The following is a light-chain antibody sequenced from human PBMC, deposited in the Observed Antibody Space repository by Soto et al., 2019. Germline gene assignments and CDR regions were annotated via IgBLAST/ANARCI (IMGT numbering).Light chain of an antibody. CDR2: GAS. CDR3: QQYGTSPQT. J-gene: IGKJ2*01. CDR1: QSVSSSY. Sequence: EIVLTQSPGTLSLSPGERATLSCRASQSVSSSYLAWYRQKPGQAPRLLIYGASSRATGIPDRFSGSGSGTDFTLTITRLEPEDFGVYYCQQYGTSPQTFGQGTKLEIK. V-gene: IGKV3-20*01.